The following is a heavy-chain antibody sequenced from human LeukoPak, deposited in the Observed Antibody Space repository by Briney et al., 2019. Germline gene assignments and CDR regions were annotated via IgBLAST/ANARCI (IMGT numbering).Heavy chain of an antibody. V-gene: IGHV4-39*01. CDR3: ARHSPGPQTLDP. CDR1: GGSISSSSYY. J-gene: IGHJ5*02. CDR2: IYYSGST. Sequence: SETLSLTCTVSGGSISSSSYYWGWIRQPPGKGLEWIGSIYYSGSTYYNPSLKSRVTISVDTSKNQFSLKLSSVTAADTAVYYCARHSPGPQTLDPWGQGTLVTVSS.